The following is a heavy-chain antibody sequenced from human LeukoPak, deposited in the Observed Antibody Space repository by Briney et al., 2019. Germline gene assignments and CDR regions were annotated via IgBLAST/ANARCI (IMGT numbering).Heavy chain of an antibody. Sequence: SQTLSLTCAISGDSVSSNSAAWNWIRQPPSRGLEGLGRTYYRSKWYNDYAVSVKSRITINPDTSKNQFSLQLNSVTPEDTAVYYCARELDSSSWTLFDYWGQGTLVTVSS. D-gene: IGHD6-13*01. CDR2: TYYRSKWYN. CDR3: ARELDSSSWTLFDY. CDR1: GDSVSSNSAA. J-gene: IGHJ4*02. V-gene: IGHV6-1*01.